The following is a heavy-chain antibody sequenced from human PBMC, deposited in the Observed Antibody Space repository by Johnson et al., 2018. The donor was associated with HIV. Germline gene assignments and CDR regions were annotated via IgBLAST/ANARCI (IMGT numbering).Heavy chain of an antibody. V-gene: IGHV3-23*04. D-gene: IGHD3-10*01. Sequence: VQLVESGGGVVQPGRSLRLSCVASGFTFSNYAMTWVRQAPGKGLEWVSAISGSGGSTYYADSVKGRFTISRDNSKNTLYLQMNSLRAEDTAVYYCARGHMVRGVTHAFDIWGQGTMVTVSS. CDR2: ISGSGGST. CDR1: GFTFSNYA. CDR3: ARGHMVRGVTHAFDI. J-gene: IGHJ3*02.